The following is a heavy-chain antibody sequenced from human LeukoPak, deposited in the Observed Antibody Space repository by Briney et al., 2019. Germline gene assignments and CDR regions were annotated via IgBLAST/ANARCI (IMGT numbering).Heavy chain of an antibody. CDR2: INSDGRST. J-gene: IGHJ4*02. CDR1: EFTFSIYW. CDR3: ARVGNSWHYFDY. Sequence: GRSLRLSCAASEFTFSIYWMHWVRQAPGKGLVWVSRINSDGRSTSYADSVKGRFTISRDNAKNTLYLQMNSLRAEDTAVYYCARVGNSWHYFDYWGQGTPVTVSS. V-gene: IGHV3-74*01. D-gene: IGHD6-13*01.